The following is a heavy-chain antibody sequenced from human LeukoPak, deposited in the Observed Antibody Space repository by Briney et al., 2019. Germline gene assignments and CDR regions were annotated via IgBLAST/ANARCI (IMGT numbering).Heavy chain of an antibody. CDR1: GGSISSSSYY. J-gene: IGHJ5*02. D-gene: IGHD3-10*01. Sequence: ASETLSLTCTVPGGSISSSSYYWGWIRQPPVNGLEWIGRIYYSASTYYNPSLRSRVTISVDTSKNQFSLKLSSVTAADTAVYYCAGTYYYGSGRLNWFDPWGQGTLVTVSS. V-gene: IGHV4-39*01. CDR3: AGTYYYGSGRLNWFDP. CDR2: IYYSAST.